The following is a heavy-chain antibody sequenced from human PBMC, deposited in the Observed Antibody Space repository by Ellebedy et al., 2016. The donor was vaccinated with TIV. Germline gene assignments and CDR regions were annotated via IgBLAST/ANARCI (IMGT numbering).Heavy chain of an antibody. D-gene: IGHD2/OR15-2a*01. J-gene: IGHJ6*02. CDR1: GGAFSKYA. V-gene: IGHV1-69*13. CDR2: IIPIFGTT. CDR3: ARGVGTQNYYHYGMDV. Sequence: SVKVSCKASGGAFSKYALSWVRQAPGQGLEWMGGIIPIFGTTKYAQKFQGRVTISADEFTITAYMEMSSLTSEDTAVYYCARGVGTQNYYHYGMDVWGQGTTVIVSS.